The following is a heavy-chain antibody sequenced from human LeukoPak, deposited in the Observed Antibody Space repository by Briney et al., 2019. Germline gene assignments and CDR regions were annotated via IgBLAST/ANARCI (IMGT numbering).Heavy chain of an antibody. CDR1: GGSISSGSYY. CDR3: ARDSYLSDFWSGYNHYFDY. D-gene: IGHD3-3*01. J-gene: IGHJ4*02. Sequence: SETLSLTCTVAGGSISSGSYYWSWIRQPAGKGLEWIGRIYTSGSTNYNPSLKSRVTISVDTSKNQFSLKLSSVTAADTAVYYCARDSYLSDFWSGYNHYFDYWGQGTLVTVSS. V-gene: IGHV4-61*02. CDR2: IYTSGST.